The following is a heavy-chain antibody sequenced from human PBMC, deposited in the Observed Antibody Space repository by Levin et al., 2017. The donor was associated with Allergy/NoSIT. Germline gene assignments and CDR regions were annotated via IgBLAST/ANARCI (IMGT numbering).Heavy chain of an antibody. V-gene: IGHV3-11*05. CDR2: ISRGNSYT. J-gene: IGHJ4*02. CDR1: GFIVSDSY. CDR3: ARGRVPNDY. D-gene: IGHD3-10*01. Sequence: SCAASGFIVSDSYMSWIRQAPGKGLEWVSYISRGNSYTNYLDPVQGRFTIPRDNSKNSLYLQMNSLRAEDTAIYYCARGRVPNDYWGQGTLVTVSS.